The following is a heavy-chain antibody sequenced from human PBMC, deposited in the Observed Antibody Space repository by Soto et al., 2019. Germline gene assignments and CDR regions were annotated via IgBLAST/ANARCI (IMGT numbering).Heavy chain of an antibody. CDR1: GFTFSSYG. Sequence: GGSLRLSCAASGFTFSSYGMHWVRQAPGKGLEWVAVISYYGSNKYYADSVKGRFTISRDNSKNTLYLQMNSLRAEDTAVYYCAKDRGWLAERYYYGMDVWGQGTTVTVSS. J-gene: IGHJ6*02. D-gene: IGHD6-19*01. CDR2: ISYYGSNK. V-gene: IGHV3-30*18. CDR3: AKDRGWLAERYYYGMDV.